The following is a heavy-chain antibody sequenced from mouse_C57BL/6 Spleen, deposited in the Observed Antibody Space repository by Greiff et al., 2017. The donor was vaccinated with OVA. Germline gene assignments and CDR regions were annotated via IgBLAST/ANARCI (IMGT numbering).Heavy chain of an antibody. CDR1: GYTFTSYW. V-gene: IGHV1-59*01. CDR3: AREEVYDYPYYYAMDY. CDR2: IDPSDSYT. J-gene: IGHJ4*01. Sequence: QVQLQQPGAELVRPGTSVKLSCKASGYTFTSYWMHWVKQRPGQGLEWIGVIDPSDSYTNYNQKFKGKATLTVDTSSSTAYMQLSSLTSEDSAVYYCAREEVYDYPYYYAMDYWGQGTSVTVSS. D-gene: IGHD2-4*01.